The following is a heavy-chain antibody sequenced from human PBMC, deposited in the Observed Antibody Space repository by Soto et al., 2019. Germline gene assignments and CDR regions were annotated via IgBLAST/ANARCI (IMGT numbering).Heavy chain of an antibody. D-gene: IGHD5-18*01. V-gene: IGHV3-30*18. CDR2: ISYDGSNK. Sequence: LGITLAASGFTFSSYGMHWVRQAPGKGLEWVAVISYDGSNKYYADSVKGRFTISRDNSKNTLYLQMNSLRAEDTAVYYCAKDYDTAMEEYYFDYWGQGTLVTVSS. J-gene: IGHJ4*02. CDR1: GFTFSSYG. CDR3: AKDYDTAMEEYYFDY.